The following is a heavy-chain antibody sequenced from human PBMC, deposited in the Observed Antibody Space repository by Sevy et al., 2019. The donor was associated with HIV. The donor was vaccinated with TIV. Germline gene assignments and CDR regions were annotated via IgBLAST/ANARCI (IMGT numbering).Heavy chain of an antibody. CDR3: ARDDSGSYLEDAFDI. J-gene: IGHJ3*02. CDR2: ISSSSSYI. CDR1: GFTFSSYS. D-gene: IGHD1-26*01. Sequence: GGSLRLSCAASGFTFSSYSMNWVRQAPGKGLEWVSSISSSSSYIYYADSVKGRFTISRDNAKNSLYLQMNSLRAEDTAVYYCARDDSGSYLEDAFDIWGQGTMVTVSS. V-gene: IGHV3-21*01.